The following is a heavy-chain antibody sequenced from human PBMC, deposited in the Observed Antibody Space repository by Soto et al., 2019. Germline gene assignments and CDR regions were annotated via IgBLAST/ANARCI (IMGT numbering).Heavy chain of an antibody. J-gene: IGHJ4*02. D-gene: IGHD4-17*01. CDR1: GFTFSSYA. CDR3: AKAPRRFYGDARDY. V-gene: IGHV3-23*01. CDR2: ISGSGGST. Sequence: GGSLRLSCAASGFTFSSYAMSWVRQAPGKGLEWVSAISGSGGSTYYADSVKGRFTISRDNSKNTLYLQMNSLRAEDTALYYCAKAPRRFYGDARDYWGQGTLVTVSS.